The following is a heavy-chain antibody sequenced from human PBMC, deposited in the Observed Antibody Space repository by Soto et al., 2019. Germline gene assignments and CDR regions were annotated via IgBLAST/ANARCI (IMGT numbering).Heavy chain of an antibody. CDR2: INTNTGNP. V-gene: IGHV7-4-1*01. CDR1: GYTFTSYA. CDR3: ARGIAPHPYSSSWFDNWFDP. D-gene: IGHD6-13*01. J-gene: IGHJ5*02. Sequence: AASVKVSCKASGYTFTSYAMNWVRQAPGQGLEWMGWINTNTGNPTYAQGFTGRFVFSLDTSVSTAYLQICSLKAEDTAVYYCARGIAPHPYSSSWFDNWFDPWGQGTLVTVSS.